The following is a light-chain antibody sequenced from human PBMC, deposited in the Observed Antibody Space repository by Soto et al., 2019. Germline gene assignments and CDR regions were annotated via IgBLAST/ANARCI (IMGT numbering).Light chain of an antibody. J-gene: IGLJ1*01. V-gene: IGLV2-14*01. CDR2: DVS. CDR3: SSYRSSRTYV. Sequence: QAVVTQPASVSGSPGQSITISCSGTSSDVGGYNYVSWYQQNPGTAPKLLIYDVSNRPSGVSHRFSGSKSGNTASLTISGLQAGDEADYYCSSYRSSRTYVFGTGTKLTVL. CDR1: SSDVGGYNY.